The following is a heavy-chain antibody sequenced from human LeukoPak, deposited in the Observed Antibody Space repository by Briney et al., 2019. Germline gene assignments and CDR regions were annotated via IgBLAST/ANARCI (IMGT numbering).Heavy chain of an antibody. Sequence: GGSLRLSCAASGFTFSTYAMHWVRQAPGRGLEWVAVIPYDGSNKYYADSVKGRFTISRENSKNRLYLQMNSLRAEDTAVYYCARGSAWGADYWGQGTLVTVSS. CDR2: IPYDGSNK. D-gene: IGHD3-16*01. J-gene: IGHJ4*02. V-gene: IGHV3-30*04. CDR1: GFTFSTYA. CDR3: ARGSAWGADY.